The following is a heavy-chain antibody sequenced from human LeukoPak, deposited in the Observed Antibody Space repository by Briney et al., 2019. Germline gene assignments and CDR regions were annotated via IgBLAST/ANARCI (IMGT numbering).Heavy chain of an antibody. Sequence: SETLSLTCTVSGGSISSYYWSWIRQPPGKGLEWIGYIYYSGSTNYNPSLKSRVTISVDTSKNQFSLKLSSVTAADTAVYYCARAWEYYDFWSGYSTYNWFDPWGQGTLVTVSS. CDR1: GGSISSYY. D-gene: IGHD3-3*01. CDR3: ARAWEYYDFWSGYSTYNWFDP. V-gene: IGHV4-59*01. CDR2: IYYSGST. J-gene: IGHJ5*02.